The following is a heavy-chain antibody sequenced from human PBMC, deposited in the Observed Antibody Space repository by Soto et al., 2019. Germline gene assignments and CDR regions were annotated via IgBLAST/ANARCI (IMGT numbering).Heavy chain of an antibody. V-gene: IGHV4-39*01. D-gene: IGHD3-3*02. Sequence: SATLYITSTVSGDSIISSDFYWGWVRQPPGKGLEWIGSIFYLGSSYYNPSLKSRVTMSVDTSKNQFSLRLRSVTAADTALYFCARHSLALRKNNWFDPWGQGIMVTVSA. CDR3: ARHSLALRKNNWFDP. CDR1: GDSIISSDFY. CDR2: IFYLGSS. J-gene: IGHJ5*02.